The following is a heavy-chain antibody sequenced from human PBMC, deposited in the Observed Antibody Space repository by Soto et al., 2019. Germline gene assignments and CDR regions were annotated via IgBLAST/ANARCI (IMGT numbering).Heavy chain of an antibody. Sequence: QVQLVESGGGVVQPGRSLRLSCAASGFTFSSYAMHWVRQAPGKGLEWVAVISYDGSNKYYADSVKGRFTISRDNSKNTLYLQRNSLRAEDTAVYYCARACSGGSCYSLGYWGQGTLVTVSS. CDR1: GFTFSSYA. V-gene: IGHV3-30-3*01. CDR3: ARACSGGSCYSLGY. D-gene: IGHD2-15*01. CDR2: ISYDGSNK. J-gene: IGHJ4*02.